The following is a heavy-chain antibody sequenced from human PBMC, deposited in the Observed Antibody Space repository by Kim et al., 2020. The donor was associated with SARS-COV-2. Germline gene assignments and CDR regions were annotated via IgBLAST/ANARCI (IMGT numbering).Heavy chain of an antibody. Sequence: SETLSLTCAVYGGSFSGYYWSWIRQPPGKGLEWIGEINHSGSTNYNPSLKSRVTISVDTSKNQFSLKLSSVTAADTAVYYCARGLGDYGESYWYFDLWGR. CDR2: INHSGST. CDR1: GGSFSGYY. J-gene: IGHJ2*01. CDR3: ARGLGDYGESYWYFDL. D-gene: IGHD4-17*01. V-gene: IGHV4-34*01.